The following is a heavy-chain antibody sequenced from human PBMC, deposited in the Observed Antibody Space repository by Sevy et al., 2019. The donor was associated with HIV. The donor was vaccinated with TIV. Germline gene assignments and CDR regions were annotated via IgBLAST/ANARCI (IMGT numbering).Heavy chain of an antibody. Sequence: GGSLRLSCAASGFIFSTYSMHWVRQAPGKGLEWVAAISYDGNNKYYADSVKGRFTNSRDNPKNTLFLQVNSLRPEDTAVYYCARAYSSWFGTVHYWGQGTLVTVSS. D-gene: IGHD6-13*01. V-gene: IGHV3-30-3*01. CDR2: ISYDGNNK. J-gene: IGHJ4*02. CDR3: ARAYSSWFGTVHY. CDR1: GFIFSTYS.